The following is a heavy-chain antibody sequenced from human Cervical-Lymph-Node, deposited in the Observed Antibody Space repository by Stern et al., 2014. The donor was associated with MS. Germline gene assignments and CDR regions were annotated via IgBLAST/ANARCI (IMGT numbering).Heavy chain of an antibody. J-gene: IGHJ6*02. CDR2: IWYDGSQK. CDR1: GFTFEDYA. V-gene: IGHV3-33*01. D-gene: IGHD2-2*02. Sequence: QVQLLESGGGVVPPGGSQRLSCTASGFTFEDYAMEWVRQVPGKGLEGVAMIWYDGSQKYYGDSVRGRFSVSRDNSRNTLYLQMKSLSLEDTAVYYCARKIPDYYYYAMDVWGQGTTVTVSS. CDR3: ARKIPDYYYYAMDV.